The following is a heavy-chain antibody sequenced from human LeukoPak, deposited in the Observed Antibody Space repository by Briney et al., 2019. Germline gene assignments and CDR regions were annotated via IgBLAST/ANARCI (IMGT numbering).Heavy chain of an antibody. D-gene: IGHD2-21*02. J-gene: IGHJ4*02. CDR2: IKPDGSEK. CDR1: GFTFSSYW. Sequence: GESLRLSCAASGFTFSSYWMSWVRQAPGKGLEWVANIKPDGSEKYYVDSAKGRFTISRDNAKNSLYLQMNSLRAEDTAVYYCARDFGTIVVVTAIVDWGQGTLVTVSS. CDR3: ARDFGTIVVVTAIVD. V-gene: IGHV3-7*01.